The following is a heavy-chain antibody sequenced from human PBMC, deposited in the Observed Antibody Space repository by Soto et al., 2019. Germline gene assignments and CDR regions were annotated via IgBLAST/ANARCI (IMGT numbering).Heavy chain of an antibody. V-gene: IGHV3-30-3*01. CDR2: ISYDGSNK. J-gene: IGHJ4*02. CDR1: GFTFISYA. Sequence: WGSLRLSCAASGFTFISYAIHFFRHAPCKGLEWVAVISYDGSNKYYADSVKGRFTISRDNSKNTLYLQMNSLRAEDTAVYYCASAIAVADPYYFDYWGQGTLVTVS. D-gene: IGHD6-19*01. CDR3: ASAIAVADPYYFDY.